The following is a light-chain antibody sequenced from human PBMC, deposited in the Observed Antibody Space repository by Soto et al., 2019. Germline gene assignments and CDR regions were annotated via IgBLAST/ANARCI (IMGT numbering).Light chain of an antibody. CDR2: EVS. J-gene: IGLJ1*01. CDR1: SSDVGGYNY. V-gene: IGLV2-14*01. Sequence: QSALTQPASVSGSPGQSITISFTGTSSDVGGYNYVSWYQQHPGKAPKFLISEVSNRPSGVSNRFSASKSGNTASLTISGLQAEDEADYYCSSYTSSSTLVFGTGTKVTVL. CDR3: SSYTSSSTLV.